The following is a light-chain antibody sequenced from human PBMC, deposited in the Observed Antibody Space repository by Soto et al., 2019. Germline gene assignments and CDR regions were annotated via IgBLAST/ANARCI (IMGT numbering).Light chain of an antibody. V-gene: IGKV1-9*01. J-gene: IGKJ2*01. CDR2: SAA. Sequence: IQLTQSPSSLSASVGARVTIACRASQDISSYLAWYQQKPGKAPKLLIHSAATLESGVPTRFRGSGSWTDFRLTISSLQPEAIAASYCQQFKSQPYTFGRGTKVEIK. CDR1: QDISSY. CDR3: QQFKSQPYT.